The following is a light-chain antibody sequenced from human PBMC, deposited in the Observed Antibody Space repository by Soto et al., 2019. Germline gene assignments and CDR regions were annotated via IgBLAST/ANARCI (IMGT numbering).Light chain of an antibody. CDR1: SSDIGAHNF. V-gene: IGLV2-14*03. CDR3: NSYTTSNTFV. CDR2: EVI. J-gene: IGLJ1*01. Sequence: QSALTQPASVSGSPGQAITVSCSVTSSDIGAHNFVSWYQQHPGKAPKLIIYEVINRPSGVSDRFSGSKSGNTASLTISGLQSEDEADYYCNSYTTSNTFVFGSGTKVTVL.